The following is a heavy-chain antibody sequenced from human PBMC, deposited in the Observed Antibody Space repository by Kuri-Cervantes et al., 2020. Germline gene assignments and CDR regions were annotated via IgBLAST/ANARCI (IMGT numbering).Heavy chain of an antibody. CDR3: ASLYSSSWRNWFGP. CDR1: GFTVSSNY. Sequence: GESLKISCAASGFTVSSNYMSWVRQAPGKGLEWVSVIYSGGSTYYADSVKGRFTISRDNAKNSLYLQMNSLRDEDTAVYYCASLYSSSWRNWFGPWGQGTLVTDSS. CDR2: IYSGGST. D-gene: IGHD6-13*01. V-gene: IGHV3-66*01. J-gene: IGHJ5*02.